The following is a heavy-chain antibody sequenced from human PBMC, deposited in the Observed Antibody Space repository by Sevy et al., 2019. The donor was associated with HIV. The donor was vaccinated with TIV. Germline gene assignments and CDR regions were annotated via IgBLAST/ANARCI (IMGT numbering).Heavy chain of an antibody. V-gene: IGHV4-59*08. CDR3: ARRNDFDI. CDR2: VYYTGGT. Sequence: SETLSLTCTVSGGSINSDHWNWIRQPPGKGLEWIGYVYYTGGTNYNASIKNRVTISVDRTKNQFSLKLTSVTAADTAVYYSARRNDFDIWGQGTMVTVSS. CDR1: GGSINSDH. J-gene: IGHJ3*02.